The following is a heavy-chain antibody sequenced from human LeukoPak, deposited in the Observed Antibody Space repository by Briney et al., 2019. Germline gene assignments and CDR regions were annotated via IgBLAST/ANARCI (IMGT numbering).Heavy chain of an antibody. CDR2: IKQEGSEK. CDR1: GFTFSSYD. D-gene: IGHD2-21*02. CDR3: AKAKLSGGDYAFDV. Sequence: QPGGSLRLSCAASGFTFSSYDMHWVRQAPGKGLEWVANIKQEGSEKHYVDSVKARFTISRDNAKNSLYLQMNGLRAEDTAVYYCAKAKLSGGDYAFDVWGQGTLVTVSS. J-gene: IGHJ3*01. V-gene: IGHV3-7*01.